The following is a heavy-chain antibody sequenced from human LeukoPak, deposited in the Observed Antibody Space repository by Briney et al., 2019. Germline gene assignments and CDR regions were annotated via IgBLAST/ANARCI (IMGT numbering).Heavy chain of an antibody. CDR2: INQDGTEK. Sequence: GGSLRLSCAASGFTFTTYWMSWVRQAPGKGLGWVASINQDGTEKYYVDSVKGRLTISRDYAKKSLFLQMNSLRVEDTAVYFCAKVAKYYYGPETYYFFEQWGQGTPVTAAS. J-gene: IGHJ4*02. CDR1: GFTFTTYW. CDR3: AKVAKYYYGPETYYFFEQ. D-gene: IGHD3-10*01. V-gene: IGHV3-7*01.